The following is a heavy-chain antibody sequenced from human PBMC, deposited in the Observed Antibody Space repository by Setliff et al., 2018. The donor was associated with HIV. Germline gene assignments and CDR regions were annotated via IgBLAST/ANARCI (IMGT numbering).Heavy chain of an antibody. D-gene: IGHD1-26*01. J-gene: IGHJ4*02. CDR3: ATDCAVVGGTGSLDS. CDR1: GASVSSGGFY. CDR2: IYYTGST. Sequence: TLSLTCTVSGASVSSGGFYWSWIRQPPGKGLEWIGYIYYTGSTYYNPSLKSRVTISVDTSKNQFSLKLSSVTAADTAVYYRATDCAVVGGTGSLDSWGQGTLVTVS. V-gene: IGHV4-30-4*08.